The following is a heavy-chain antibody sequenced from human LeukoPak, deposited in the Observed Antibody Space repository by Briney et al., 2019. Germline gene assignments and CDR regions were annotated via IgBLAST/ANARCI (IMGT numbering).Heavy chain of an antibody. D-gene: IGHD6-19*01. V-gene: IGHV1-2*02. J-gene: IGHJ4*02. Sequence: ASVKVSCKVSGYTLIDYYMHWVRQAPGQGLEWMGWINPKSGDTKYAEKFQGRVIMTRDTSISTAYLELSRLRSDDTAVYYCVRGGPSRGSGFYYFDYWGQGTLITVSS. CDR1: GYTLIDYY. CDR3: VRGGPSRGSGFYYFDY. CDR2: INPKSGDT.